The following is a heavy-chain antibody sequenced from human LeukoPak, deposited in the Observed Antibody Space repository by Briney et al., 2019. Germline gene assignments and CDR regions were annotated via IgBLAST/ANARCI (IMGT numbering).Heavy chain of an antibody. Sequence: GGSLRLSCGASGFNFSIYGMHWLRQAPGKGLEWVAVIWYDGGNKRYAASVKGRFTISRDNSKNTLDLQMNSLRADDTAGYYCARDGFISNHSYGFLGFGGQGTLVTVSS. D-gene: IGHD3-3*02. CDR3: ARDGFISNHSYGFLGF. CDR1: GFNFSIYG. J-gene: IGHJ4*01. V-gene: IGHV3-33*01. CDR2: IWYDGGNK.